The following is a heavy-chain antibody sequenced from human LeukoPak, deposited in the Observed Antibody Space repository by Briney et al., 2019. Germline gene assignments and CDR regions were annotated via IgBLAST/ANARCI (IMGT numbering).Heavy chain of an antibody. V-gene: IGHV3-74*01. J-gene: IGHJ4*02. Sequence: GGSLRLSCAASGFTFSSYWMHWVRQAPGKGLVRVSRINSDGSSTSYADSVKGRFTISRDNAKNTLYLQMNSLRAEDTAVYYCARGSLWFGEFSYWGQGTLVTVSS. D-gene: IGHD3-10*01. CDR2: INSDGSST. CDR1: GFTFSSYW. CDR3: ARGSLWFGEFSY.